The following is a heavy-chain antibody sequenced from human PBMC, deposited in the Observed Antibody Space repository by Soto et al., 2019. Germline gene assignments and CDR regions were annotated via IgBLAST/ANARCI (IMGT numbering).Heavy chain of an antibody. J-gene: IGHJ6*02. V-gene: IGHV3-30-3*01. Sequence: QVQLVESGGGVVQPGRSLRLSCAASGFTFSSYAMHWVRQAPGKGLEWVAVISYDGSNKYYADSVKGRFTISRDNSKNTLYLQMNSLRAEDTAVYYCARTTPKYYSGYDRDYYYGMDVWGQGTTVTVSS. CDR1: GFTFSSYA. CDR3: ARTTPKYYSGYDRDYYYGMDV. CDR2: ISYDGSNK. D-gene: IGHD5-12*01.